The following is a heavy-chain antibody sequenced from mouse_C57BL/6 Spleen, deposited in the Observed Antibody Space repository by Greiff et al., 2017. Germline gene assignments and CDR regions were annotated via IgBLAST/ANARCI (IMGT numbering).Heavy chain of an antibody. J-gene: IGHJ2*01. CDR2: IYPRDGST. CDR1: GYTFTDHT. CDR3: ARWAHYYGSYYFDY. Sequence: LVESDAELVKPGASVKISCKVSGYTFTDHTIHWMKQRPEQGLEWIGYIYPRDGSTKYNEKFKGKATLTADKSSSTAYMQLNSLTSEDSAVYFCARWAHYYGSYYFDYWGQGTTLTVSS. D-gene: IGHD1-1*01. V-gene: IGHV1-78*01.